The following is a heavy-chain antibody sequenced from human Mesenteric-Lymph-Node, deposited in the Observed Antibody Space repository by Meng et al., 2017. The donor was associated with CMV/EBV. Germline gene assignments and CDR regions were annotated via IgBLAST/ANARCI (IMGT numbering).Heavy chain of an antibody. V-gene: IGHV3-30*02. CDR1: GFTFSNYG. J-gene: IGHJ6*02. Sequence: GESLKISCAASGFTFSNYGMHWVRQAPGKGLEWVAFIRYDGSNKYYADSVKGRFTISRDNSKNTLYLQMNSLRAEDTAVYYCAKVPIRDYYYYYYGMDVWGQGTTVTVSS. CDR3: AKVPIRDYYYYYYGMDV. CDR2: IRYDGSNK.